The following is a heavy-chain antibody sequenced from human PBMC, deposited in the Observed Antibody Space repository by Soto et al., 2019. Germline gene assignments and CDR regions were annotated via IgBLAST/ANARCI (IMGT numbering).Heavy chain of an antibody. CDR2: INHSGST. CDR3: ARARRKLRLIHYYYMDV. CDR1: GGSFSGYY. J-gene: IGHJ6*03. V-gene: IGHV4-34*01. Sequence: QVQLQQWGAGLLKPSETLSLTCAVYGGSFSGYYWSWIRQPPGKGLEWIGEINHSGSTNYNPSLKSRVTISVDTSKNQFSLKLSSLTAADTAVYYCARARRKLRLIHYYYMDVWGKGTTVTVSS. D-gene: IGHD3-3*01.